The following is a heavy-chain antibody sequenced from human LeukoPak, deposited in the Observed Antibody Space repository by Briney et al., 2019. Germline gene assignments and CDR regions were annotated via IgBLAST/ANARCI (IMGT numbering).Heavy chain of an antibody. J-gene: IGHJ2*01. V-gene: IGHV1-2*02. CDR1: GYIFSAYF. D-gene: IGHD4/OR15-4a*01. CDR3: ARESTNYVRYWYFDL. CDR2: INPKSGAT. Sequence: ASVKVSFKASGYIFSAYFIHWVRQATGQGLEWMGWINPKSGATNYAQTFQGRVTMTRDTSLSTAYMELSSLTSGDTAVYYCARESTNYVRYWYFDLWGRGALVTVSS.